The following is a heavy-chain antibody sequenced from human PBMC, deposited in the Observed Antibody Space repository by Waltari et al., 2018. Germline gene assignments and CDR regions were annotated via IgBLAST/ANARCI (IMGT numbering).Heavy chain of an antibody. V-gene: IGHV1-2*06. D-gene: IGHD6-13*01. CDR2: INPNSGGT. J-gene: IGHJ4*02. CDR3: AREGDSSSWFY. CDR1: GYNVTGHY. Sequence: QVQLVQSGAEVKKHGASVKVSCKASGYNVTGHYIHWVRQAPGQGLEWMGRINPNSGGTNYAQKFQGRVTMTRDTSISTSYMELSRLRSDDTAVYYCAREGDSSSWFYWGQGTLVTVSS.